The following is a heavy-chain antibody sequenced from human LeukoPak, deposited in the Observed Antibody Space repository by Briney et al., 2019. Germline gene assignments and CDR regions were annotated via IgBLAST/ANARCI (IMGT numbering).Heavy chain of an antibody. Sequence: ASVKASCKASGYTSTSYYIHWVRLSPGQGLEWMGIINPSAGSTTYAQKFQGRATMTRDTSKNQFSLKLSSVTAVDTAVYYCARTMSSSHIVYGMDVWGQGTTVTVSS. CDR2: INPSAGST. V-gene: IGHV1-46*01. D-gene: IGHD3-16*02. J-gene: IGHJ6*02. CDR3: ARTMSSSHIVYGMDV. CDR1: GYTSTSYY.